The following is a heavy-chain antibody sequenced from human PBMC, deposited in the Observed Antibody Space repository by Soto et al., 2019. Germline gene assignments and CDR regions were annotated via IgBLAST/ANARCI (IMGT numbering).Heavy chain of an antibody. Sequence: GGSLRLSCAASGFTFSSYAMSWVRQAPGKGLEWVSAISGSGGSTYYADSVKGRFTISRDNSKNTLYLQMNSLRAEDTAVYYCAKDFSGSGWRLSNFDYWGQGTLVTVSS. CDR3: AKDFSGSGWRLSNFDY. D-gene: IGHD6-19*01. J-gene: IGHJ4*02. CDR1: GFTFSSYA. V-gene: IGHV3-23*01. CDR2: ISGSGGST.